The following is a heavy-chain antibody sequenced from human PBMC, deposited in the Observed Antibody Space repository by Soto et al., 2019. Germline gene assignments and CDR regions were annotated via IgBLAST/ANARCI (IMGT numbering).Heavy chain of an antibody. CDR2: ISSSGDAI. D-gene: IGHD6-13*01. Sequence: EVQLVESGGDLVQPGGSLRLSCAASGFIFSDYTMTWVRQAPGRGLEFVSHISSSGDAIFYAESVKGRFTVSRDNAKNSLDLQMNSLRDDDTAVYFCARDHGVSTWFVGVYYFFGMDVWGQGTAVTVSS. CDR3: ARDHGVSTWFVGVYYFFGMDV. V-gene: IGHV3-48*02. J-gene: IGHJ6*02. CDR1: GFIFSDYT.